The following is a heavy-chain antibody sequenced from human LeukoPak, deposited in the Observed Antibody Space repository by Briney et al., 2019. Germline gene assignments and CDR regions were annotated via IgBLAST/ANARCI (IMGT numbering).Heavy chain of an antibody. D-gene: IGHD3-9*01. V-gene: IGHV3-48*03. CDR1: GFTFSSYE. CDR2: ISSSGSTI. Sequence: PGGSLRLSCAASGFTFSSYEMNWVRQAPGKGLEWVSYISSSGSTIYYADSVKGRFTISRDNAKNSLYLQMNSLRAEDTAVYYCAALPFDWPIQDYYGTDVWGQGTTVTVSS. J-gene: IGHJ6*02. CDR3: AALPFDWPIQDYYGTDV.